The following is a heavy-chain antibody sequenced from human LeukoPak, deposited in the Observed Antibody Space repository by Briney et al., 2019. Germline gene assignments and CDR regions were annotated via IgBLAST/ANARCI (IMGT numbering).Heavy chain of an antibody. CDR3: ARRIKAGSGSYYYFDY. CDR1: GYSFTTYY. D-gene: IGHD3-10*01. V-gene: IGHV1-46*01. J-gene: IGHJ4*02. Sequence: GASVNISCKASGYSFTTYYLHWVRQAPGQGLEWVGIINPSGGSTSYAQKFQGRVTMTRDMSTSTVYMELSSLRSEDTAVYYCARRIKAGSGSYYYFDYWGQGTLVTVSS. CDR2: INPSGGST.